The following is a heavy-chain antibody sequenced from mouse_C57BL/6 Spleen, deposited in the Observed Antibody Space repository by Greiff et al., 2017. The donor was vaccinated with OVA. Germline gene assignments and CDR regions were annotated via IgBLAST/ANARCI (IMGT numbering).Heavy chain of an antibody. J-gene: IGHJ4*01. Sequence: QVQLQQPGAELVRPGTSVKLSCKASGYTFTSYWMHWVKQRPGQGLEWIGVIDPSDSYTNYNQKFKGKATLTVDTSSSTAYMQLSSLTSEDSAVYYCARRYGNYLYAMDYWGRGTSVTVSS. CDR3: ARRYGNYLYAMDY. D-gene: IGHD2-10*02. V-gene: IGHV1-59*01. CDR1: GYTFTSYW. CDR2: IDPSDSYT.